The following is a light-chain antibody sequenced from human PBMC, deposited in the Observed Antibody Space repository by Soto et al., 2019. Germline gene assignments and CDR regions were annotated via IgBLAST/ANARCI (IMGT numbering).Light chain of an antibody. CDR1: QSVSSTY. V-gene: IGKV3-20*01. CDR3: QQYGDSRT. Sequence: EIVLTQSPGTLSLSPGERATLSCRASQSVSSTYLAWYQQKPGQAPRLLIYGASSRATGIPDRFSGSASGTDFTLTINRLEPEDFAIYYCQQYGDSRTFGQGTKLEIE. CDR2: GAS. J-gene: IGKJ2*01.